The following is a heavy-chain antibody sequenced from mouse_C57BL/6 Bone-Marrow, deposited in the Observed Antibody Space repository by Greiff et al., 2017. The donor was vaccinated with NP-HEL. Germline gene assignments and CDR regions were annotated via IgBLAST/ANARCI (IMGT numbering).Heavy chain of an antibody. Sequence: EVQRVESGPGLVKPSQSLSLTCSVTGYSITSGYYWNWIRQFPGNKLEWMGYISYDGSNNYNPSLKNRISITRDTSKNQFFLKLNSVTTEDTATYYCARVYYDYDYWGQGTTLTVSS. D-gene: IGHD2-4*01. CDR1: GYSITSGYY. V-gene: IGHV3-6*01. CDR2: ISYDGSN. J-gene: IGHJ2*01. CDR3: ARVYYDYDY.